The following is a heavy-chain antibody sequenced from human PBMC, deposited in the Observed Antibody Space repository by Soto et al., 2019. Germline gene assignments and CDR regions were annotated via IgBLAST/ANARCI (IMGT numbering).Heavy chain of an antibody. D-gene: IGHD2-15*01. V-gene: IGHV3-23*01. Sequence: PGGSLRLSCTASGFTFSNYAMGWVRQAPGKGLEWFSAITDGGGDTYYADSVKGRFTISRDNSDNTLFLQMNSLKADDTAVYYCAKGSGGSRPYYFDSWGQGTLVTVSS. CDR3: AKGSGGSRPYYFDS. J-gene: IGHJ4*02. CDR2: ITDGGGDT. CDR1: GFTFSNYA.